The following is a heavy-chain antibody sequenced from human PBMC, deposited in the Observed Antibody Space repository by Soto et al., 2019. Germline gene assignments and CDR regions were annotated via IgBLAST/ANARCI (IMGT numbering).Heavy chain of an antibody. CDR2: ISAYNGNT. CDR1: GYTFTSYG. J-gene: IGHJ6*02. CDR3: ARDYTMEKYYYYGMDV. D-gene: IGHD3-10*01. Sequence: QVQLVQSGAEVKKPGAAVKVSCKASGYTFTSYGISWVRQAPGQGLEWMGWISAYNGNTNYAQKLQGRVTMTTDTSTSTAYMELRSLRSDDTAVYYCARDYTMEKYYYYGMDVWGQGTTVTVSS. V-gene: IGHV1-18*01.